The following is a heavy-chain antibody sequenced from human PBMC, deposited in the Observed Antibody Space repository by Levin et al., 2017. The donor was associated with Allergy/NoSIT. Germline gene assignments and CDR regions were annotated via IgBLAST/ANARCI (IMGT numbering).Heavy chain of an antibody. Sequence: GGSLRLSCAVSGFTVGNNYMNWVRQAPGKGLEWVSVIYSRGSTDYAESVKGRFTIPRDSSKNTLYLQMNSLRVEDTAVYYCARKTDTAMITGDFWGQGTLVTVSS. V-gene: IGHV3-66*01. CDR3: ARKTDTAMITGDF. CDR1: GFTVGNNY. D-gene: IGHD5-18*01. J-gene: IGHJ4*02. CDR2: IYSRGST.